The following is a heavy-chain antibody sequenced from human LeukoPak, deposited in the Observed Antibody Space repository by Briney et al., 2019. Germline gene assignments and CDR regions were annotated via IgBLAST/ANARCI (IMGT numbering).Heavy chain of an antibody. D-gene: IGHD3-10*01. CDR3: ATMVRGVITNIDY. V-gene: IGHV4-39*01. CDR1: GGSICSSSYY. Sequence: SSETLSLTCTVSGGSICSSSYYWGWIRQPPGKGLEWIGSIYYSGSTYYNPSLKSRVTISVDTPKNQFSLKLSSVTAADTAVYYCATMVRGVITNIDYWGQGTLVTVSS. CDR2: IYYSGST. J-gene: IGHJ4*02.